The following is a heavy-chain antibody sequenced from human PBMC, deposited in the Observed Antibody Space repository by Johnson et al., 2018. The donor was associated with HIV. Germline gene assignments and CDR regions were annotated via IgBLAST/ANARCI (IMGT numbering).Heavy chain of an antibody. CDR3: ARARWYLGGGSCCAFDI. D-gene: IGHD2-15*01. CDR2: IRSDGSNE. Sequence: QVQLVESGGGVVQPGGSLRLSCAASGFTFSSYGMHWVRQAPGKGLEWVAFIRSDGSNEYYADSVKGRFTLSRDNAKNSLYLQMNSLRAEDTAVYYCARARWYLGGGSCCAFDIWGQGTMVTVSS. V-gene: IGHV3-30*02. J-gene: IGHJ3*02. CDR1: GFTFSSYG.